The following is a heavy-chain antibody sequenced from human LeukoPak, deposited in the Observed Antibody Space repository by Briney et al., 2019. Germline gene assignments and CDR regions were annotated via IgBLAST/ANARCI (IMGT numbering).Heavy chain of an antibody. J-gene: IGHJ4*02. CDR2: IIPMFGTT. Sequence: SATVSFKASGGTFSSHPISWVRQAPGQGREGVGGIIPMFGTTNYAQKFKGRVTITTDESTSTGYMELRSLRSDDTAVYYCARGDSGYDYGFDNWGQGTLVTVSS. V-gene: IGHV1-69*05. D-gene: IGHD5-12*01. CDR1: GGTFSSHP. CDR3: ARGDSGYDYGFDN.